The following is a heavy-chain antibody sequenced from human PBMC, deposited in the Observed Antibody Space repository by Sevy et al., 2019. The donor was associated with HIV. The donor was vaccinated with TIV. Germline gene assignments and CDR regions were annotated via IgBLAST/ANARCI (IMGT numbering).Heavy chain of an antibody. CDR3: AKNTAAVGTGGFDY. Sequence: GGSLRLSCTTSGLTFSYSGMHWVRQAPGNGLEWVTFIQYDGRNTHYADSVKGRFTISRDNSKNMLYLQMNSLRGDDTAVYYCAKNTAAVGTGGFDYWGQGALVTVSS. J-gene: IGHJ4*02. D-gene: IGHD6-13*01. V-gene: IGHV3-30*02. CDR1: GLTFSYSG. CDR2: IQYDGRNT.